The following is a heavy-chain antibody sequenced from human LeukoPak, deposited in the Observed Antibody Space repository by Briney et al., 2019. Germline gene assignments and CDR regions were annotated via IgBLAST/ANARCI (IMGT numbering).Heavy chain of an antibody. Sequence: SVKVSCKASGGTFSSYAISWVRQAPGQGLEWMGRIIPIFGIANYAQKFQGRVTITADKSTSTAYMELSSLRSEDTAVYYCARGSYYYDSSGPEAPWGRGTLVTVSS. D-gene: IGHD3-22*01. CDR2: IIPIFGIA. V-gene: IGHV1-69*04. J-gene: IGHJ5*02. CDR1: GGTFSSYA. CDR3: ARGSYYYDSSGPEAP.